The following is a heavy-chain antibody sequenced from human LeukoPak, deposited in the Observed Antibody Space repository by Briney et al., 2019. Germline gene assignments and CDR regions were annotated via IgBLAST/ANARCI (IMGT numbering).Heavy chain of an antibody. CDR1: GGSISSYY. Sequence: SETLSLTCTVSGGSISSYYWSWIRQPPGKGLEWIGYIYYSGSTSYNPSLKSRVTISVDTSKNQFSLKLSSVTAADTAVYYCAWVYYYYGMDVWGQGTTVTVSS. CDR2: IYYSGST. V-gene: IGHV4-59*08. J-gene: IGHJ6*02. CDR3: AWVYYYYGMDV.